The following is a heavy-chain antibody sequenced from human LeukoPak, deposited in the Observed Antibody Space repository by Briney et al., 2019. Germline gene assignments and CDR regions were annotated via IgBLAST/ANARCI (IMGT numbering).Heavy chain of an antibody. V-gene: IGHV4-31*03. CDR3: ARGYYGDYESYFDY. D-gene: IGHD4-17*01. Sequence: SETLSLTCTVSGGSISSGGYYWSWIRQHSGKGLEWIGYIYYSGSTYYNPSLKSRVTISVDTSKNQFSLKLSSVTAADTAVYYCARGYYGDYESYFDYWGQGTLVTVSS. J-gene: IGHJ4*02. CDR1: GGSISSGGYY. CDR2: IYYSGST.